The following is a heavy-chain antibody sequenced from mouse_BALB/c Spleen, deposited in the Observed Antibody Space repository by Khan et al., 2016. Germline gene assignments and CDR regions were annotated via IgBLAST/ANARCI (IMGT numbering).Heavy chain of an antibody. CDR1: GYAFSSYW. Sequence: QVQLKQSGAELVRPGSSVKISCKASGYAFSSYWMNWVKQGPGQGLEWIGQIYPGDGDTNYNGKFKGKATLTADKSSSTAYMQLSSLTSEDSAVYFCARHGVTWYFDVWGAGTTVTVSS. CDR3: ARHGVTWYFDV. D-gene: IGHD2-1*01. CDR2: IYPGDGDT. V-gene: IGHV1-80*01. J-gene: IGHJ1*01.